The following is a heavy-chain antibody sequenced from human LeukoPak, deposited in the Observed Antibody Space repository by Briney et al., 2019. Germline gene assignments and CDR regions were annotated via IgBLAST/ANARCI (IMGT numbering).Heavy chain of an antibody. CDR3: ATENSGTYLGTFDY. V-gene: IGHV3-73*01. CDR2: IRTKPTSYTT. D-gene: IGHD1-26*01. CDR1: GFDFSGFY. Sequence: GGSLKLSCAASGFDFSGFYMHWVRQASGRGLEWVGLIRTKPTSYTTVYAASVKGRFTISRDDSKNTLYLQMNSLRAEDTAVFYCATENSGTYLGTFDYWGQGTLVTVSS. J-gene: IGHJ4*02.